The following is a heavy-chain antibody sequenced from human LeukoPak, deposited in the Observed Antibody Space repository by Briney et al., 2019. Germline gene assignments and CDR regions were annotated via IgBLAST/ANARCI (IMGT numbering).Heavy chain of an antibody. Sequence: GGSLRLSCAASGFTFSSYSMNWVRQAPGKGLEWVSSISSSSSYIYFADSVKGRFTISRDNAKNSLYLQMNSLRAEDTAVYYCATDYYGSGSYSFQHWGQGTLVTVSS. CDR2: ISSSSSYI. V-gene: IGHV3-21*01. CDR1: GFTFSSYS. CDR3: ATDYYGSGSYSFQH. J-gene: IGHJ1*01. D-gene: IGHD3-10*01.